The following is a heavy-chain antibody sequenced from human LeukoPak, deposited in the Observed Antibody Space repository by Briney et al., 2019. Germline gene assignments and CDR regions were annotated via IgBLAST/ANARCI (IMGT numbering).Heavy chain of an antibody. Sequence: GESLKTSCKGSGYSFTNYWIGWGRQMPGKGLEWRGIIYPGDSDTRYSPSFQGQVTISADKSNSTAYLQWSSLKASDTAMYYCARHRYDGDHAFDIWGQGTMVTVSS. J-gene: IGHJ3*02. CDR2: IYPGDSDT. D-gene: IGHD3-9*01. CDR3: ARHRYDGDHAFDI. V-gene: IGHV5-51*01. CDR1: GYSFTNYW.